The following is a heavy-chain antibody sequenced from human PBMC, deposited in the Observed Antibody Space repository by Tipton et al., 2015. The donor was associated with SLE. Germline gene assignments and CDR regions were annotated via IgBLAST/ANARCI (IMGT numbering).Heavy chain of an antibody. Sequence: TLSLTCSVSGASISSSNYYWVWIRQLPGKGLEWIGGIFYTGNTFYTPSLKSRVTISFDTSQNQFSLRLNSVTAADTAVYYCARRGGLRYFHLWGRGALVTVSS. CDR2: IFYTGNT. CDR3: ARRGGLRYFHL. CDR1: GASISSSNYY. J-gene: IGHJ2*01. V-gene: IGHV4-39*07. D-gene: IGHD4-23*01.